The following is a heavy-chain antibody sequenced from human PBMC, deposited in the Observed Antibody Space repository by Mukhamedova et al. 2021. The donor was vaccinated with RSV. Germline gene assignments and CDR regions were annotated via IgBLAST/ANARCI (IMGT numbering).Heavy chain of an antibody. Sequence: YNPSLKSRVTISVDTSKNQFSLKLSSVTAADTAVYYCARDYCSSTSCYYRSGFGWFDPWGQGTLVTVSS. J-gene: IGHJ5*02. CDR3: ARDYCSSTSCYYRSGFGWFDP. V-gene: IGHV4-39*07. D-gene: IGHD2-2*01.